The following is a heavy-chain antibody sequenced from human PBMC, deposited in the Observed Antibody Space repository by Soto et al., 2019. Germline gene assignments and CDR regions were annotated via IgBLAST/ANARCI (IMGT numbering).Heavy chain of an antibody. CDR3: AKTRVADSGYCSDH. CDR2: ISGGSSYT. Sequence: QVQLVESGGGLVKPGGSLRLSCAASGFSFGDSYMSWIRQSAGKGLEWLSYISGGSSYTKYAESVKGRFTISRDNARRSLFLQVNGLRADDTAIYYCAKTRVADSGYCSDHWGQGTMVTVSS. D-gene: IGHD2-21*01. J-gene: IGHJ4*02. V-gene: IGHV3-11*05. CDR1: GFSFGDSY.